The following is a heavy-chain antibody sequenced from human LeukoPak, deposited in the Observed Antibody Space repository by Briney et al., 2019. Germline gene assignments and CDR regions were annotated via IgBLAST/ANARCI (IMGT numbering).Heavy chain of an antibody. CDR2: MSYRGTT. CDR3: ARKNDYGASYYIDV. V-gene: IGHV4-31*03. Sequence: SETLSLTCTFSGGSISSGGFYWNWIRQHPVKGLEWIGFMSYRGTTNYNPSLKSRVTMSVDTTQNQFSLRLSSVTAADTAMYYCARKNDYGASYYIDVWGRGTTVTVSS. CDR1: GGSISSGGFY. D-gene: IGHD4-17*01. J-gene: IGHJ6*03.